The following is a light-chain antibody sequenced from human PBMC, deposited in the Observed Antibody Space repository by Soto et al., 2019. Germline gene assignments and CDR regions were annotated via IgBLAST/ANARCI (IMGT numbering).Light chain of an antibody. CDR2: EVS. J-gene: IGLJ2*01. CDR1: SSDVGGYNY. CDR3: SSYAGSNNLGV. Sequence: QSVLTQPPSASGSPGQSVTISCTGTSSDVGGYNYVSWYQQHPGKAPKLMIYEVSKRPSGVPDRFSGSNSGHTATLTVSGLQAEDEADYYCSSYAGSNNLGVFGGGTKLTVL. V-gene: IGLV2-8*01.